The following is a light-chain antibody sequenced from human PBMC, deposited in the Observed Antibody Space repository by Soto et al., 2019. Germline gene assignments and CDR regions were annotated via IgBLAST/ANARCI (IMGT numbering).Light chain of an antibody. Sequence: EVLLTQSPATLSLSPGETATLFCRASQSVTTYLAWYQQKPGQPPRLLIYDASNRATDIPARFSGSGSGTDFTLTLSSLEPEDFAVYYCQQRSNWPPAITFGQGTRLEIK. CDR3: QQRSNWPPAIT. V-gene: IGKV3-11*01. CDR1: QSVTTY. J-gene: IGKJ5*01. CDR2: DAS.